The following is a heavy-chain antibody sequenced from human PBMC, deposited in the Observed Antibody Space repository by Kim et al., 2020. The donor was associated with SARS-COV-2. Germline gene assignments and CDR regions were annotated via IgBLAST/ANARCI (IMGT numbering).Heavy chain of an antibody. Sequence: SETLSLTCTVSGGSIRNGYCSWIRQRPGKGLEWIGYSYYNWSANYNSSLKSRVTVSVDASKNQNSLKLSSVTAAATDAYECSSATDSSNSGGWDYWG. CDR2: SYYNWSA. J-gene: IGHJ4*01. D-gene: IGHD3-10*01. CDR1: GGSIRNGY. CDR3: SSATDSSNSGGWDY. V-gene: IGHV4-59*13.